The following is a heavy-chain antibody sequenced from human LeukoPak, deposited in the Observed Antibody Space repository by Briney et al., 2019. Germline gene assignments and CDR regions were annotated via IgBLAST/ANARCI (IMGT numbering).Heavy chain of an antibody. Sequence: ASVKVSCKTSGYTFTNFGISWVRQAPGQGLEWMGWISVYNGNTNYAQKFQGRVTMTTDTSTSTAYMDLRSLKSDDTAVYYCARVPSVRYSSGWPRNSVGWGQGTLVTVSS. CDR3: ARVPSVRYSSGWPRNSVG. J-gene: IGHJ4*02. CDR2: ISVYNGNT. V-gene: IGHV1-18*01. CDR1: GYTFTNFG. D-gene: IGHD6-19*01.